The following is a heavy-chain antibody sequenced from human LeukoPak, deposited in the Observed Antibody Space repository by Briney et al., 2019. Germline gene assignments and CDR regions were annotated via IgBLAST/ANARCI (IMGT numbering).Heavy chain of an antibody. J-gene: IGHJ4*02. CDR1: GGSISSSNW. CDR3: ATYHSDSGVLYS. CDR2: IYHSGST. V-gene: IGHV4-4*02. Sequence: PSETLSLTCAVSGGSISSSNWWSWIRQPPGKGLEWIGEIYHSGSTNYNPSLKSRVTISVDKSKTQFSLKLSSVTAADTAVYYCATYHSDSGVLYSWGQGTLVTVSS. D-gene: IGHD2-15*01.